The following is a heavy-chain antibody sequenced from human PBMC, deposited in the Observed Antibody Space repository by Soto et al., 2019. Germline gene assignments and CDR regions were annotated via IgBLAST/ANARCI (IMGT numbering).Heavy chain of an antibody. V-gene: IGHV4-4*02. CDR2: IYHSGST. J-gene: IGHJ4*02. Sequence: QVQLQESGPGLVKPSGTLSLTCAVSGGSISSSNWWSWVRQPPGKGLEWFVEIYHSGSTNYNPYLKSRVTISADMTKNQFSLILISVTAADTAVYDCASWLRGRYLVYWGQGTLVTVST. D-gene: IGHD5-12*01. CDR1: GGSISSSNW. CDR3: ASWLRGRYLVY.